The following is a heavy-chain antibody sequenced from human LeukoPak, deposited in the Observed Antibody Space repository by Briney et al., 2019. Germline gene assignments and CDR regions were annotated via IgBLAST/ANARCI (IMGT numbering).Heavy chain of an antibody. CDR1: GYSISSGYY. CDR3: ARDGYSGNDGL. D-gene: IGHD5-12*01. CDR2: INHSGST. V-gene: IGHV4-38-2*02. Sequence: PSETLSLTCTVSGYSISSGYYWGWIWQPPGKGLEWIGSINHSGSTNYNPSLKSRVTISVDTSKNQFSLKLSSVTAADTAVYYCARDGYSGNDGLWGQGTLVTVSS. J-gene: IGHJ4*02.